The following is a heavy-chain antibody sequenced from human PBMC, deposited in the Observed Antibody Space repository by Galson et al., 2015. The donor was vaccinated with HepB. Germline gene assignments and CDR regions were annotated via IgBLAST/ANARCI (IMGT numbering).Heavy chain of an antibody. Sequence: SLRLSCAASGFIFSTFSMYWVRQAPGKGLEHLSSITSDGHKTYYTDSVKGRFTISRDNSKNTLYLQMSSLRVEDTAVYYCVRPHSNTWWVGDFEYWGQGTLVTVSS. D-gene: IGHD6-13*01. V-gene: IGHV3-64D*08. J-gene: IGHJ4*02. CDR1: GFIFSTFS. CDR2: ITSDGHKT. CDR3: VRPHSNTWWVGDFEY.